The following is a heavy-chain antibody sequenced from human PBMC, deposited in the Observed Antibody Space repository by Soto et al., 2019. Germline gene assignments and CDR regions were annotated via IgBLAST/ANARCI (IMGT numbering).Heavy chain of an antibody. CDR2: INHSGST. J-gene: IGHJ3*02. CDR1: NGSFSVYY. V-gene: IGHV4-34*01. Sequence: SETLSLTCAVYNGSFSVYYWTWIRQPPGKGLEWIGEINHSGSTNYNPSLKSRVTISVDTSKNQFSLKLSSVTAADTAVYYCARDSTWRGACDIWGQGTMVTVSS. D-gene: IGHD2-2*01. CDR3: ARDSTWRGACDI.